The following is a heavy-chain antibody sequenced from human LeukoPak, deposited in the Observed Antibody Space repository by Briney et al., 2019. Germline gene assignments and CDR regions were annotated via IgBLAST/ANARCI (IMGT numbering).Heavy chain of an antibody. CDR1: GGSVSSYY. V-gene: IGHV4-4*09. CDR3: AKTDHYYYFMDV. J-gene: IGHJ6*03. CDR2: IYTSGST. Sequence: SETLSLTCTVSGGSVSSYYWSWIRQPPGKQLGWVGYIYTSGSTYYNPSLKSRVTISVDTSKNQFSLRLSSVTAADTALYYCAKTDHYYYFMDVWGKGTTVTVSS. D-gene: IGHD2-21*02.